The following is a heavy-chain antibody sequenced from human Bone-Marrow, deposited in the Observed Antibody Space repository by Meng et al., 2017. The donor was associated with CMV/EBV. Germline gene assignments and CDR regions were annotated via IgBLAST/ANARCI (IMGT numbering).Heavy chain of an antibody. CDR2: INSDGSST. D-gene: IGHD3-3*01. Sequence: GESLKISCAASGFTFSSYWMHWVRQAPGKGLVWVSRINSDGSSTSYADSVKGRFTISRDNAKNTLYLQMNSLRAEDTAVYYCARDLRFLTRSVGMDFWGQGTTVTVSS. V-gene: IGHV3-74*01. CDR1: GFTFSSYW. CDR3: ARDLRFLTRSVGMDF. J-gene: IGHJ6*02.